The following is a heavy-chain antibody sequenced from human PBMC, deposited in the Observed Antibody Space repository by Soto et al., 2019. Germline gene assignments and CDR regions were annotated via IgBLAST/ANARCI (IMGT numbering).Heavy chain of an antibody. CDR2: ISGSGGST. D-gene: IGHD2-15*01. CDR1: GFTFSSYA. Sequence: GGSLRLSCAASGFTFSSYAMSWVRQAPGKGLEWVSAISGSGGSTYYADSVKGRFTISRDNSKNTLYLQMNSLRAEDTAVYYCAKDPLYCSGGSCPPDYFDYWGQGTLVTVSS. V-gene: IGHV3-23*01. CDR3: AKDPLYCSGGSCPPDYFDY. J-gene: IGHJ4*02.